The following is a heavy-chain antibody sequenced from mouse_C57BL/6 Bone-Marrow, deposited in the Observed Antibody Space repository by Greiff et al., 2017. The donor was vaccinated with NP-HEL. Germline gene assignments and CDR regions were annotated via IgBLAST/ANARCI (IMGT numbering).Heavy chain of an antibody. CDR3: ARGRSPFDY. Sequence: VQLKESGPGLVKPSQSLSLTCSVTGYSFTSGYYWNWIRQFPGNKLEWMGYISYDGSNNYNPSLKNRISITRDTSKNQFFLKLNSVTTEDTATYYCARGRSPFDYWGQGTTLTVSS. V-gene: IGHV3-6*01. CDR1: GYSFTSGYY. J-gene: IGHJ2*01. D-gene: IGHD1-1*01. CDR2: ISYDGSN.